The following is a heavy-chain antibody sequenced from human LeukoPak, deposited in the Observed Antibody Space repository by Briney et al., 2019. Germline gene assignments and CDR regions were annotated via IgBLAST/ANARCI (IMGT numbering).Heavy chain of an antibody. Sequence: SVKVSCKASGGTFSSYAISWVRQAPGQGLEWMGGIIPNFGTANYAQKFQGRVTITADESTSTAYLELSSLRSEDTAVYYCARGDIVVVGYGMDVWGQGTTVTVSS. J-gene: IGHJ6*02. CDR1: GGTFSSYA. CDR3: ARGDIVVVGYGMDV. V-gene: IGHV1-69*13. CDR2: IIPNFGTA. D-gene: IGHD2-2*01.